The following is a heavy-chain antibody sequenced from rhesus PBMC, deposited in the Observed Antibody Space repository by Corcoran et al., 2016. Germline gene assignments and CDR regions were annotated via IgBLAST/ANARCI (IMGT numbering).Heavy chain of an antibody. CDR2: IYGSGVST. Sequence: QVQLQESGPGLVKPSETLPLTCAVSGASISSNYWSWIRQAPGKGMEWIGRIYGSGVSTDYNPSLKSRVTISIDTSKNQFSLKLSSVTAADTAVYYCAREYCSGGVCYEGWYGLDSWGQGVVVTVSS. J-gene: IGHJ6*01. V-gene: IGHV4S2*01. CDR3: AREYCSGGVCYEGWYGLDS. D-gene: IGHD2-8*01. CDR1: GASISSNY.